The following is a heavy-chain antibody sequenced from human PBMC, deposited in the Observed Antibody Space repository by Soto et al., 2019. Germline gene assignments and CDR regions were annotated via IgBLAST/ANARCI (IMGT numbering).Heavy chain of an antibody. V-gene: IGHV1-46*02. CDR3: GRSLAVTAIDH. CDR2: INTSGDTT. CDR1: GYTFNNYF. D-gene: IGHD2-21*02. Sequence: ASVKVSCKASGYTFNNYFIHWVRQAPGQGLEWMGIINTSGDTTSYAQRFRGRVTMTRDTSTSTLYMVLSSLTSEDTAVYYCGRSLAVTAIDHWGQGTLVTVSS. J-gene: IGHJ4*02.